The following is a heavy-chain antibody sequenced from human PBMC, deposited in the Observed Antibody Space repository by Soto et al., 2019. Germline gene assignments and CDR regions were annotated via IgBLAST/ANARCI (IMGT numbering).Heavy chain of an antibody. CDR2: ISGSGGST. V-gene: IGHV3-23*01. Sequence: EVQLLESGGGLVQPGGSLRLSCAASEFTFSSYAMSWVRQAPGKGLEWVSAISGSGGSTYYADSVKGRFTISRDNSKNTLYLQMNSLGAEDTAVYYCAKEDCSGGSCYSARGYFGYWGQGTLVTVSS. CDR1: EFTFSSYA. J-gene: IGHJ4*02. CDR3: AKEDCSGGSCYSARGYFGY. D-gene: IGHD2-15*01.